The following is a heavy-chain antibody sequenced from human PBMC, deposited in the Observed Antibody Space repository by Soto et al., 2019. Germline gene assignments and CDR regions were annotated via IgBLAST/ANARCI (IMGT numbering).Heavy chain of an antibody. V-gene: IGHV4-34*01. Sequence: QVQLQQGGAGLLKPSETLSLTCAVYGGSFSGYYWSWIRQPPGKGLEWIGESNHSGSTNYNPSLKSRVTISVDTSKIQFSLKLSSVTAADTAVYYCARGRGSSWYKIIKGGWFDPWGQGTLVTVSS. J-gene: IGHJ5*02. CDR2: SNHSGST. CDR3: ARGRGSSWYKIIKGGWFDP. D-gene: IGHD6-13*01. CDR1: GGSFSGYY.